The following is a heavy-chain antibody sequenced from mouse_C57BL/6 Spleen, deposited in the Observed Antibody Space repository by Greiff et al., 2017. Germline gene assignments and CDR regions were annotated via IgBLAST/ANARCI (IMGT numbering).Heavy chain of an antibody. CDR2: IYPGDGDT. J-gene: IGHJ3*01. D-gene: IGHD1-1*01. CDR1: GYAFSSYW. V-gene: IGHV1-80*01. CDR3: ARGDTTVVAPDWFAY. Sequence: QVQLQQSGAELVKPGASVKISCKASGYAFSSYWMNWVKQRPGKGLEWIGQIYPGDGDTNYNGKFKGKATLTADKSSSTAYMQLSSLTSEDSAVYFCARGDTTVVAPDWFAYWGQGTLVTVSA.